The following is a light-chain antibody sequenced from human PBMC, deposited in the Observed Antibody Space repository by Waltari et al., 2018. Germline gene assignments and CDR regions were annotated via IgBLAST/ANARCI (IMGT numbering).Light chain of an antibody. Sequence: DIVMTQSPDSLAVSLGERATINCESSQSVLYSSNNKNYLAWYQQEPGQPPKLLIYWASTRDSGVPDRFSGSGSGTDFTLSISSLQAEDVAFYYCQQYYTTPWTFGQGTKVEIK. CDR3: QQYYTTPWT. CDR2: WAS. CDR1: QSVLYSSNNKNY. J-gene: IGKJ1*01. V-gene: IGKV4-1*01.